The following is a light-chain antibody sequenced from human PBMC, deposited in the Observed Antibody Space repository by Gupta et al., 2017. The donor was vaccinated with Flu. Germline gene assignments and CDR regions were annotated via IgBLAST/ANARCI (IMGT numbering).Light chain of an antibody. J-gene: IGKJ3*01. Sequence: DIQMTQSPSSLSASVGDRVTITCQASQDIYNFLNWYQQKPGQAPNLVIFDASNLRSGVPSRFSGSGSWTDFTFTIASLQPEDIATYYCQQDDSLPLTFGPGTKVDVK. CDR2: DAS. V-gene: IGKV1-33*01. CDR3: QQDDSLPLT. CDR1: QDIYNF.